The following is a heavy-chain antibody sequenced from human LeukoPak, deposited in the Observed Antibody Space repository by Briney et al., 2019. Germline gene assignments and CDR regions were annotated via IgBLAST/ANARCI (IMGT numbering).Heavy chain of an antibody. J-gene: IGHJ4*02. Sequence: GGSLRLSCAASGFTFSSYAMNWVRQAPGKGREWVSAISGSDGSTYYTDSVKGRFTISRDNSKNTLYLQMSSLRAEDTAVYYCAKSGRTGITAADLDYWGQGTLVTVSS. CDR3: AKSGRTGITAADLDY. CDR2: ISGSDGST. D-gene: IGHD6-13*01. CDR1: GFTFSSYA. V-gene: IGHV3-23*01.